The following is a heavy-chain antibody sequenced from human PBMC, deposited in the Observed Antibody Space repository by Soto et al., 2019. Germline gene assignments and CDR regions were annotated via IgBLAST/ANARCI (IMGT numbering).Heavy chain of an antibody. CDR1: GGSISSGDYY. V-gene: IGHV4-30-4*01. CDR2: IYYSGST. D-gene: IGHD3-3*01. Sequence: SETLSLTCTVSGGSISSGDYYWSWIRQPPGKGLEWIGYIYYSGSTYYNPSLKSRVTISVDTSKNQFSLKLSSVTAADTAVYYCARDKAQTIFGVVRSDAFDIWGQGTMVTVSS. CDR3: ARDKAQTIFGVVRSDAFDI. J-gene: IGHJ3*02.